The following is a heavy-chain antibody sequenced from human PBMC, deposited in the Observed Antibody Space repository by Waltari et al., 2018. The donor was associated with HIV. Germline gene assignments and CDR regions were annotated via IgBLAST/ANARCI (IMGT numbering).Heavy chain of an antibody. CDR3: ARGDPLQSRGYYYGMDV. J-gene: IGHJ6*02. CDR1: GGSVSSGTYY. CDR2: IHYSGST. Sequence: VQLQESGPGLVKPSETLSLTCTVSGGSVSSGTYYWSWLRHPPGQGLEWIGYIHYSGSTNYTPSLKSRVTISVDTSKNQCSLKLSSVTAADTAVYYCARGDPLQSRGYYYGMDVWGQGTTVTVSS. V-gene: IGHV4-61*01. D-gene: IGHD4-4*01.